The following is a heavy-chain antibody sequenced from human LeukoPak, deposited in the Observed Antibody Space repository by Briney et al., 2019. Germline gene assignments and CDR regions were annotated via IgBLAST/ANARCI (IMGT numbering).Heavy chain of an antibody. V-gene: IGHV4-39*07. D-gene: IGHD6-13*01. CDR2: IYYSGST. CDR1: GGSISSSSYY. CDR3: AREGEYSSSWYRFGYYYYMDV. Sequence: SETLSLTCTVSGGSISSSSYYWGWIRQPPGKGLEWIGSIYYSGSTYYNPSLKSRVTISVDTSKNQFSLKLSSVTAADTAVYYCAREGEYSSSWYRFGYYYYMDVWGKGTTVTVSS. J-gene: IGHJ6*03.